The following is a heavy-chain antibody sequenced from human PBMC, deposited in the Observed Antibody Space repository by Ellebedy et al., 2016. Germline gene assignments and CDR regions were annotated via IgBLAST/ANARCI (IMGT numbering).Heavy chain of an antibody. J-gene: IGHJ3*02. Sequence: GESLKISXKASGYGFTTYWIGWVRQMPGKGLEWMGIIYPGDSDTRYSPSFQGQVTISADKSISTAYLQWSSLKASDTAMYYCARKVVVVATVAGAFDIWGQGTMVTVSS. D-gene: IGHD2-15*01. CDR2: IYPGDSDT. V-gene: IGHV5-51*01. CDR3: ARKVVVVATVAGAFDI. CDR1: GYGFTTYW.